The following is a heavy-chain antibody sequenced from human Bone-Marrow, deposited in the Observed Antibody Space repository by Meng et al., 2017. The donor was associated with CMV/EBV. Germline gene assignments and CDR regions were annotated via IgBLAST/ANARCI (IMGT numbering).Heavy chain of an antibody. CDR1: GFTFSSYG. V-gene: IGHV3-15*01. J-gene: IGHJ5*02. Sequence: GGSLRLSCAASGFTFSSYGMHWVRQAPGKGLEWVGRIKSKTDGGTTDYAAPVKGRFTISRDDSKNTLYLQMNSLKTEDTAVYYCTTARFHDSSSFDPWGQGTLVTVSS. CDR3: TTARFHDSSSFDP. D-gene: IGHD3-22*01. CDR2: IKSKTDGGTT.